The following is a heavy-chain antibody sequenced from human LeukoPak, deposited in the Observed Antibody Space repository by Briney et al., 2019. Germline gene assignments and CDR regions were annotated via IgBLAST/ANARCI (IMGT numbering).Heavy chain of an antibody. J-gene: IGHJ4*02. V-gene: IGHV1-2*02. D-gene: IGHD5-24*01. CDR2: INPNSGGT. Sequence: ASVKVSCKASGCPFTDYYIHWVRQAPGQGLEWMGWINPNSGGTNYAQKFQGRVTMTKDTSITTAYMELSRLTSDDTAVYYCARRATAAGYNIDYWGQGTLVTVSS. CDR3: ARRATAAGYNIDY. CDR1: GCPFTDYY.